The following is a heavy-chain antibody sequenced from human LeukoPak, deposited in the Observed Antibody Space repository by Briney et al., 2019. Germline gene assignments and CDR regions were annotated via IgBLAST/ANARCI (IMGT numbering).Heavy chain of an antibody. V-gene: IGHV4-38-2*02. CDR3: ARQAQTVAAGTFNY. Sequence: SETLSLTCTVSGYSISSGYYWGWIRQPPGKGLEWIGSIYHSGSTYYNPSLKSRVTISVDTSKNQFSLKLSSVTAADTAVYYCARQAQTVAAGTFNYWGQGTLVTVSS. D-gene: IGHD6-13*01. CDR1: GYSISSGYY. CDR2: IYHSGST. J-gene: IGHJ4*02.